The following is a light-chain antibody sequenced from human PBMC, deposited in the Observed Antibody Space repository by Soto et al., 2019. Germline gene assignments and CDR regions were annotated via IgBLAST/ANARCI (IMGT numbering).Light chain of an antibody. J-gene: IGKJ1*01. CDR3: MQALQSPPT. V-gene: IGKV2-28*01. CDR1: QSLLHSNGYDS. Sequence: EIVMTQSPLSLPVTPGEPASISCRSSQSLLHSNGYDSLDWYLQKPGQSPQLLIYLGSNRASGVPARFSGRGAGTDVTLKISRVEADDVGVYYCMQALQSPPTFGQGTKVEIK. CDR2: LGS.